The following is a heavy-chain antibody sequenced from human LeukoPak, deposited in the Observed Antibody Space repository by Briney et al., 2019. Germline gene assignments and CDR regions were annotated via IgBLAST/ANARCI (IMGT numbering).Heavy chain of an antibody. D-gene: IGHD6-6*01. CDR2: IYYSGST. CDR3: AREYSSSSRAFDY. J-gene: IGHJ4*02. V-gene: IGHV4-59*12. CDR1: GGSISSYY. Sequence: SETLSLTCTVSGGSISSYYWSWIRQPPGKGLEWIGYIYYSGSTNYNPSLKSRVTISVDTSKNQFSLKLSSVTAADTAVYYCAREYSSSSRAFDYWGQGTLVTVSS.